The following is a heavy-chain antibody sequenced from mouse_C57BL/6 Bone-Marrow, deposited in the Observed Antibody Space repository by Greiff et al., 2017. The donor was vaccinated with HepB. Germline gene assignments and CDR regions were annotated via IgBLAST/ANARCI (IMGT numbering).Heavy chain of an antibody. CDR2: IRLKSDNYAT. CDR1: GFTFSNYW. V-gene: IGHV6-3*01. J-gene: IGHJ2*01. Sequence: EVQLQQSGGGLVQPGGSMKLSCVASGFTFSNYWMNWVRQSPEKGLEWVAQIRLKSDNYATHYAESVKGRFTISRDDSKSSVYLQMNNLRAEDTGIYYCTGDGSSSSLDYWGQGTTLTVSS. CDR3: TGDGSSSSLDY. D-gene: IGHD1-1*01.